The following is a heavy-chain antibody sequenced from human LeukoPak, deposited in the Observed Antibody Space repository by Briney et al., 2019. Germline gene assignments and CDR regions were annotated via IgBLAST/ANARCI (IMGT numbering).Heavy chain of an antibody. CDR3: ARRRGYSYGRNNYYFDY. CDR1: GFNFSNYW. J-gene: IGHJ4*02. CDR2: INRDGSEK. Sequence: PGGSLRLSCAASGFNFSNYWMSWVRQTPGEGLEWVANINRDGSEKYYVDSVEGQFTISRDNAKNSLFLQMNSLRVEDTAVYYCARRRGYSYGRNNYYFDYWGQGTLVTVSS. D-gene: IGHD5-18*01. V-gene: IGHV3-7*03.